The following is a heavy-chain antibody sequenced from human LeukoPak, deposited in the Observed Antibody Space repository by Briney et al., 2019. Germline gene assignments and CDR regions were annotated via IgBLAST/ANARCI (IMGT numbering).Heavy chain of an antibody. V-gene: IGHV3-23*01. D-gene: IGHD6-19*01. J-gene: IGHJ4*02. CDR3: ADLGIAVAGTKGY. CDR2: ISGSGGST. Sequence: PGGSLRLSCAASGFTFSSHGMSWVRQAPGKGLEWVSAISGSGGSTYYADSVKGRFTISRDNSKNTLYLQMNSLRAEDTAVYYCADLGIAVAGTKGYWGQGTLVTVSS. CDR1: GFTFSSHG.